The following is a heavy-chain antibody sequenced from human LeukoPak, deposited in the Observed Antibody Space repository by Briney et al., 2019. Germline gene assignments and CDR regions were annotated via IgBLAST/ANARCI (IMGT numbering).Heavy chain of an antibody. Sequence: GASVKVSCKASGYTFTSYAMNWVRQAPGQGLEWMGWINTNTGNPTYAQGFTRRFVFSLDTSVSTAYLQISSLKAEDTAVYYCARARSGWTSDAFDIWGQGTMVTVSS. D-gene: IGHD6-19*01. CDR3: ARARSGWTSDAFDI. V-gene: IGHV7-4-1*02. CDR1: GYTFTSYA. J-gene: IGHJ3*02. CDR2: INTNTGNP.